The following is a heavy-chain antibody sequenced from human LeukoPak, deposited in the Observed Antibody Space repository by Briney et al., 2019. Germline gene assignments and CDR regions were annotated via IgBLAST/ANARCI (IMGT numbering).Heavy chain of an antibody. V-gene: IGHV3-23*01. D-gene: IGHD3-22*01. J-gene: IGHJ5*02. CDR2: ISGSGGST. CDR1: GFTFSSYG. CDR3: AKDPYYYDSSVDWFDP. Sequence: GGSLRLSCAASGFTFSSYGMHWVRQAPGKGLEWVSAISGSGGSTYYADSVKGRFTISRDNSKNTLYLQMNSLRAEDTAVYYCAKDPYYYDSSVDWFDPWGQGTLVTVSS.